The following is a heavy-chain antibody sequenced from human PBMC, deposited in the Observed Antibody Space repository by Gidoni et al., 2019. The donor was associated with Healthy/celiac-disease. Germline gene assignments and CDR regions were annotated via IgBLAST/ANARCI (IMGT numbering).Heavy chain of an antibody. V-gene: IGHV3-21*01. D-gene: IGHD1-26*01. CDR3: ARVEDSGSYYGY. J-gene: IGHJ4*02. CDR2: ISSSSSYI. CDR1: GFPFSSYS. Sequence: EVQLVESGGGLVKPGGSLRLSCAASGFPFSSYSMNWVRQAPGKGLEWVSSISSSSSYIYYADSVKGRFTISRDNAKNSLYLQMNSLRAEDTAVYYCARVEDSGSYYGYWGQGTLVTVSS.